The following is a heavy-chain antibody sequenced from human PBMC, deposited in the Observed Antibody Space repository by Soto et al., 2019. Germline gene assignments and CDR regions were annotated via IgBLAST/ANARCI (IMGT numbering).Heavy chain of an antibody. CDR3: ATRYYDILTGYYKGGAFDI. D-gene: IGHD3-9*01. CDR2: ISAYNGNT. Sequence: ASVKVSCKASGYTFTSYGISWVRQAPGQGLEWMGWISAYNGNTNYAQKLQGRVTMTTDTSTSTAYMELRSLRSDDTAVYYCATRYYDILTGYYKGGAFDIWGQGTMVTVSS. CDR1: GYTFTSYG. J-gene: IGHJ3*02. V-gene: IGHV1-18*01.